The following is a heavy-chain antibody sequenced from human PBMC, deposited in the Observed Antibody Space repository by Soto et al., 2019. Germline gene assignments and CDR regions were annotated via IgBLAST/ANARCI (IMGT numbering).Heavy chain of an antibody. CDR2: IWYDGTQK. V-gene: IGHV3-33*01. J-gene: IGHJ4*02. CDR1: GFTFNTYS. D-gene: IGHD4-17*01. CDR3: ARAGGTTVTGLWHFDS. Sequence: GGSLRLSCEASGFTFNTYSMHWVRQPPGKGLEWLAAIWYDGTQKYYADSVRGRFIISRDNSKKTLYLEMNSLRAEDTAVYYCARAGGTTVTGLWHFDSWGQGTLVTVSS.